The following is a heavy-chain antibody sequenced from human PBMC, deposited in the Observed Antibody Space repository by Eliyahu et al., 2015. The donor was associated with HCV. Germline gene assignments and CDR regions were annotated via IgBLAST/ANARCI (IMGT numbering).Heavy chain of an antibody. V-gene: IGHV4-34*01. CDR3: ARGLRSSSSAYYYYGMDV. J-gene: IGHJ6*02. CDR2: IKHSGST. D-gene: IGHD6-6*01. Sequence: QVQLQQWGAGLLKPSETLSLTCAVYGGSFSGYYWSWIRQPPGKGLEWIGEIKHSGSTNYNPSLKSRVTISVDTSKNQFSLKLSSVTAADTAVYYCARGLRSSSSAYYYYGMDVWGQGTTVTVSS. CDR1: GGSFSGYY.